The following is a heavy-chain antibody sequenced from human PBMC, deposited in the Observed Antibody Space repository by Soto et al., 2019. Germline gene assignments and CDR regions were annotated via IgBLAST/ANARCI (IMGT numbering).Heavy chain of an antibody. D-gene: IGHD2-2*01. Sequence: PSETLSLTSTVSGGSISSGGYYWSWNRQHPGKGLEWIGYIYYSGSTYYNPSLKSRVTISVDTSKNQFSLKLSSVTAADTAVYYCASLNIVVVPAAMRLENWFDPWGQGTLVTVSS. CDR1: GGSISSGGYY. CDR3: ASLNIVVVPAAMRLENWFDP. CDR2: IYYSGST. V-gene: IGHV4-31*03. J-gene: IGHJ5*02.